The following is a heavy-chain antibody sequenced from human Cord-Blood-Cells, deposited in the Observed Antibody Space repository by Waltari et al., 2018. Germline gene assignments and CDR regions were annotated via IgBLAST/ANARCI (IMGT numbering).Heavy chain of an antibody. CDR2: IIPILGIA. V-gene: IGHV1-69*04. D-gene: IGHD3-10*01. CDR1: GGTFRRYA. Sequence: QVQLVPSGAEVKKPASSVQVSCKASGGTFRRYAISWGRQAPGQGLEWMGGIIPILGIANYAQKFQGRVTITADESTSTAYMELSSLRSEDTAVYYCARGGEGFARFDPWGQGTLVTVSS. CDR3: ARGGEGFARFDP. J-gene: IGHJ5*02.